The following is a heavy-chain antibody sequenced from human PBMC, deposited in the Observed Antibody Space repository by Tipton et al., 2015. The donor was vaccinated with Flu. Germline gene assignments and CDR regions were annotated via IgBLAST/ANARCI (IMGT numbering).Heavy chain of an antibody. CDR2: ISSGASTI. D-gene: IGHD7-27*01. Sequence: LSLTCSVSRDSIGSRYYWGWIRQPPGKGLEWLSYISSGASTISYADSVRGRFTISRDNAKNSLYLQLNSLRAEDTALYYCATLTADDYWGQGDVVTVSS. CDR3: ATLTADDY. CDR1: RDSIGSRYY. J-gene: IGHJ4*02. V-gene: IGHV3-11*04.